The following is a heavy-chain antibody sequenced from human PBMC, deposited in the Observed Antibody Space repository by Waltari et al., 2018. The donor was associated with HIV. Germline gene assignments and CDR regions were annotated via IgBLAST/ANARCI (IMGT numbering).Heavy chain of an antibody. J-gene: IGHJ4*02. CDR1: GFAYVSYA. V-gene: IGHV3-23*01. CDR3: AKAFSDNTAYYYDF. CDR2: ISGSGADS. D-gene: IGHD3-22*01. Sequence: EVQLLESGGGVVQPGGSRRLSCAASGFAYVSYAMTWVRQSPGRGLEWVSAISGSGADSFYAESVKGRFSISRDNSKNTVYLQMNNLRAADTAIYYCAKAFSDNTAYYYDFWGRGTRVTVAS.